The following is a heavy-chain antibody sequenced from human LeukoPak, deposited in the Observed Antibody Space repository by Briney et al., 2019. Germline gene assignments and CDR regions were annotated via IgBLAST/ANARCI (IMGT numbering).Heavy chain of an antibody. CDR1: GFTFNTYS. CDR3: ARDRWRSSGYYDY. J-gene: IGHJ4*02. Sequence: GGSLRLSCAASGFTFNTYSMSWVRQAPGKGLEWVSVIYSGGSTYYADSVKGRFTISRDNSKNTLYLQMNSLRAEDTAVYYCARDRWRSSGYYDYWGQGTLVTVSS. V-gene: IGHV3-53*01. D-gene: IGHD3-22*01. CDR2: IYSGGST.